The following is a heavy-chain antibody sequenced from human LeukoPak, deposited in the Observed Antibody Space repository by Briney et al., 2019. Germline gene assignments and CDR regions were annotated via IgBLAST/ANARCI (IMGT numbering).Heavy chain of an antibody. CDR3: ARSEFYYYYGMDV. V-gene: IGHV4-59*08. Sequence: SETLSLTCTVSGGSISTYYRSWIRQPPGKGLEWIGYIYYSGSTNYNPSLKSRVTISLDTSKNRFSLKLSSVTAADTAVYYCARSEFYYYYGMDVWGQGTTVTVSS. CDR1: GGSISTYY. CDR2: IYYSGST. J-gene: IGHJ6*02.